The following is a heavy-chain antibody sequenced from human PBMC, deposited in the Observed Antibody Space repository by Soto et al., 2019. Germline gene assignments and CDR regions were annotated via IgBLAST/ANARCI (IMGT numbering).Heavy chain of an antibody. CDR2: IYYSGST. D-gene: IGHD3-22*01. CDR3: PRHVDITMVVVVSPQHWYFDL. Sequence: QLQLQESGPGLVKPSETLSLTCTVSGGSISSSSYYWGWIRQPPGKGLEWIGSIYYSGSTYYNPTAKILVPLAVATSKNHFSRKMSSVTAADTAVYYCPRHVDITMVVVVSPQHWYFDLWGRGTLVTVSS. CDR1: GGSISSSSYY. V-gene: IGHV4-39*01. J-gene: IGHJ2*01.